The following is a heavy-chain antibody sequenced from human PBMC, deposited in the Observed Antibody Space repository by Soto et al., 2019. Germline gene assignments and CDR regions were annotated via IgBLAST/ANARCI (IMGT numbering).Heavy chain of an antibody. V-gene: IGHV1-24*01. CDR2: FDPEDGET. J-gene: IGHJ3*02. CDR3: ATVDFSGSYPWSSQDDAFAI. CDR1: GYTLTELS. Sequence: GASVKVSCKVSGYTLTELSMHWVRQPPRKGFEWMGGFDPEDGETIYAQKFQGRVTMTEDTSTDTAYMELSSLRSEDTAVYYCATVDFSGSYPWSSQDDAFAIWGQGTMVTVSS. D-gene: IGHD1-26*01.